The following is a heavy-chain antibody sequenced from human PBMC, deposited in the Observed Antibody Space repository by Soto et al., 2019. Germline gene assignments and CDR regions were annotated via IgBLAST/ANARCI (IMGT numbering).Heavy chain of an antibody. J-gene: IGHJ4*02. D-gene: IGHD2-15*01. V-gene: IGHV4-39*01. Sequence: TLSLTCTVSGGSISSTNHHWGWIRQTPGKGLEWIGSIYYSGNTYYSPSLKSPVTISVDTSKNQFSLKLTSVTAADTALYYCARRQGWCSGGSCFFDYWGQGALVTVSS. CDR1: GGSISSTNHH. CDR3: ARRQGWCSGGSCFFDY. CDR2: IYYSGNT.